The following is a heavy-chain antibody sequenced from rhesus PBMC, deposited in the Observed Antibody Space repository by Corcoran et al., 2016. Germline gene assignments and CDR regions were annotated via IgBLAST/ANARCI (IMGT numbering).Heavy chain of an antibody. CDR1: GYTFTSYY. CDR3: TRRGMNY. CDR2: STPSKSHT. V-gene: IGHV1S9*01. J-gene: IGHJ4*01. Sequence: QVQLVQSGAEVKKPGASVKLSCKASGYTFTSYYINWVSQAPGQVIEWMGLSTPSKSHTSYAQKFQGRVTMTMNTSPSTAYMELNSLRSEDTAVYYCTRRGMNYWGQGVLVTVSS. D-gene: IGHD3-9*01.